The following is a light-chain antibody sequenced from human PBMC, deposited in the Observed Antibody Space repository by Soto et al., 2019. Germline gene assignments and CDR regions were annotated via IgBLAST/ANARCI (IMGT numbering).Light chain of an antibody. CDR2: DSS. CDR1: QSLSNS. Sequence: EIVLTQSPATLSLSPGERATLFCRASQSLSNSLAWYQQKPGQPPRLLIYDSSTRATGIPDRISGSGSETDLTLTISSLEPEDFAVYYCQQRRNWPLTFGGGTRVDI. V-gene: IGKV3-11*01. CDR3: QQRRNWPLT. J-gene: IGKJ4*01.